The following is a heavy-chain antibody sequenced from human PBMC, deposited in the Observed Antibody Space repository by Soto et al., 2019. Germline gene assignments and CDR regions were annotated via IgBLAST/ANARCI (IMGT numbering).Heavy chain of an antibody. D-gene: IGHD6-6*01. Sequence: GGSLRLSCAASGFTFSSYGMHWVRQAPGKGLEWVAVIWYDGSNKYYADSVKGRFTISRDNSKNTLYLQMNSLRAEDTAVYYCARDAGYSSSSGTTHDYYYYYMDVWGKGTTVTVSS. CDR3: ARDAGYSSSSGTTHDYYYYYMDV. CDR2: IWYDGSNK. V-gene: IGHV3-33*01. CDR1: GFTFSSYG. J-gene: IGHJ6*03.